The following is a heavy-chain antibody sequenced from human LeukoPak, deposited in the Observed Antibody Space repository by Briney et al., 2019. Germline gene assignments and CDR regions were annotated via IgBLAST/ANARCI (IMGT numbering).Heavy chain of an antibody. V-gene: IGHV1-69*04. CDR2: IIPILGIA. CDR3: ARGKPAAIRGAIWEDYYYYGMDV. CDR1: GGTFSSYA. J-gene: IGHJ6*02. D-gene: IGHD2-2*02. Sequence: ASVKVSCKASGGTFSSYAISWVRQAPGQGLEWMGRIIPILGIANYAQKFQGRVTMTRNTSISTAYMELSSLRSEDTAVYYCARGKPAAIRGAIWEDYYYYGMDVWGQGTTVTVSS.